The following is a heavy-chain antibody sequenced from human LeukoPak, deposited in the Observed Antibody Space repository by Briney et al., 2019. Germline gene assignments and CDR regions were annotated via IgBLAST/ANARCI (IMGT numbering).Heavy chain of an antibody. Sequence: SETLSLTCAVYGGSLSGYYWSWIRQPPGKGLEWIGEINHSGSTNYNPSLKSRVTISVDTSKNQFSLKLSSVTAADTAVYYCARQALRLAGFDYWGQGTLVTVSS. CDR1: GGSLSGYY. V-gene: IGHV4-34*01. CDR2: INHSGST. D-gene: IGHD3-16*01. CDR3: ARQALRLAGFDY. J-gene: IGHJ4*02.